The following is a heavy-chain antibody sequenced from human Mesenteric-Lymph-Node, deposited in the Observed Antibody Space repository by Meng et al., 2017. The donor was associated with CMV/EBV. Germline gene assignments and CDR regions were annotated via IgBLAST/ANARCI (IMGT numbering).Heavy chain of an antibody. V-gene: IGHV4-34*01. J-gene: IGHJ5*02. CDR2: INHSGGT. CDR1: GSFSGYY. D-gene: IGHD3-3*01. CDR3: ARGYYDLWSSFSENWFDP. Sequence: GSFSGYYWSWIRQPPGKGLEWIGEINHSGGTNYNPSLKSRATISVDTSKNQLSLRLSSMTAADTAVYYCARGYYDLWSSFSENWFDPWGQGTLVTVSS.